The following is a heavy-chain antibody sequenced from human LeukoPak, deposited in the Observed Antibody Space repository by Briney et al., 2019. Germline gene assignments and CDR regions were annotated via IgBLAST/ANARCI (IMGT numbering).Heavy chain of an antibody. V-gene: IGHV3-30-3*01. CDR3: ARSTVTSSYYYMDV. CDR2: ISYDGSNK. D-gene: IGHD4-11*01. CDR1: GFTFSSYA. Sequence: PGGSLRLSCAASGFTFSSYAMHWVRQAPGKGLEWVAVISYDGSNKYYADSVKGRFTISRDNSKNTLYLQMNSLRAEDTAVYYCARSTVTSSYYYMDVWGKGTTVIVSS. J-gene: IGHJ6*03.